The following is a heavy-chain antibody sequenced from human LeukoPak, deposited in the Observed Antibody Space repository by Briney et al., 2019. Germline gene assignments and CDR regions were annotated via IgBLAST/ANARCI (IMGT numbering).Heavy chain of an antibody. CDR2: ISGYNGYT. D-gene: IGHD3-3*01. V-gene: IGHV1-18*01. CDR1: GYTFTSYL. CDR3: AVSWGDFWSGYPTD. Sequence: ASVKVSCKASGYTFTSYLIHWVRLAPGQGLEWMGWISGYNGYTNYAQKLQGRVTMTTDTSTSTAYMELSSLRSVDTAVYYCAVSWGDFWSGYPTDWGQGTLVTVSS. J-gene: IGHJ4*02.